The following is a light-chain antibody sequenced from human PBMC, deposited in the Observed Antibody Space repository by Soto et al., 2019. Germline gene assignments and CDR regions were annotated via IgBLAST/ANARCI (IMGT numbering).Light chain of an antibody. V-gene: IGLV2-14*03. CDR1: SSDVGYYNY. J-gene: IGLJ1*01. CDR3: SSYTSSSTYV. CDR2: DVN. Sequence: QSALTQPASVSGSPGQSIALSCTGTSSDVGYYNYVSWYQQHPGKAPKVMIYDVNNRPSGVSDRFSGSKSGNTASLTISGLQAEDDADYYCSSYTSSSTYVFGTGTKLTVL.